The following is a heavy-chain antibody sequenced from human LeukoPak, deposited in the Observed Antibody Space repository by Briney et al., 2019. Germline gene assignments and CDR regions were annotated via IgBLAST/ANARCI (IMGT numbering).Heavy chain of an antibody. CDR1: GFTFSNYW. D-gene: IGHD4-17*01. CDR2: IKQDGSEK. V-gene: IGHV3-7*03. CDR3: ARAPGDPPNY. Sequence: GGSLRLSCAASGFTFSNYWMSWVRQAPGKGLEWVANIKQDGSEKYHVDSVKGRFTISRDNAKNSLYLQMNSLRAEDTAMYYCARAPGDPPNYWGQGTLVTVS. J-gene: IGHJ4*02.